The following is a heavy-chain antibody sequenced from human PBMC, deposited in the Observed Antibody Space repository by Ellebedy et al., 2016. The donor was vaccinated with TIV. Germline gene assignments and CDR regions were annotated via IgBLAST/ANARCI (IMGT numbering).Heavy chain of an antibody. CDR3: ASEGYCTNGVCYIFDY. D-gene: IGHD2-8*01. CDR2: ISYDGSTK. Sequence: GGSLRLSCSASGFMFSSFPMHWVRQAPGKGLEWVAVISYDGSTKYSADSVKGRFTISRDNSKNTLYLQMNSLRAEDTAVYYCASEGYCTNGVCYIFDYWGQGTLVTVSS. J-gene: IGHJ4*02. V-gene: IGHV3-30*04. CDR1: GFMFSSFP.